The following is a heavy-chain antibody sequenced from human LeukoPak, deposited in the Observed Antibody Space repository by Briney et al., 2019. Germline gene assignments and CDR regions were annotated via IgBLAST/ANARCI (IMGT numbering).Heavy chain of an antibody. D-gene: IGHD1-26*01. V-gene: IGHV4-39*01. Sequence: SETLSLTCTVSGGSISSSSYYWGWIRQPPGKGLEWIGSIYYSGSTYHNPSLKSRVTISVDTSKNQFSLKLSSVTAADTAVYYCARQASDYMDYWGQGTLVTVSS. CDR1: GGSISSSSYY. J-gene: IGHJ4*02. CDR2: IYYSGST. CDR3: ARQASDYMDY.